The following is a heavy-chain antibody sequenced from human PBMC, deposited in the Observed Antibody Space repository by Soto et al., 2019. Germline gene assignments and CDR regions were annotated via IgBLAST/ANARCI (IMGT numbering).Heavy chain of an antibody. Sequence: EVQLLESGGGLVQPGGSLRLSCAASGFTFSSYAMTWVRQAPGKWLEWVSAISGSGGSTYYADSVKGRFTISRDSSKNTLYLQMNSLRAEDTAVYYCSKGNSWSPALVLDIWGQGTMVTVSS. D-gene: IGHD1-7*01. CDR1: GFTFSSYA. V-gene: IGHV3-23*01. CDR3: SKGNSWSPALVLDI. CDR2: ISGSGGST. J-gene: IGHJ3*02.